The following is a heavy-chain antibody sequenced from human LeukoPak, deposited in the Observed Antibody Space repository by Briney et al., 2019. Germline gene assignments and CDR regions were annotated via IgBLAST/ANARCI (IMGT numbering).Heavy chain of an antibody. CDR1: GFIVSSNY. D-gene: IGHD6-19*01. Sequence: GGSLRLSCAASGFIVSSNYMSWVRQAPGKGLEWVSYVSDSSSTILYADSVKGRFTISRDDAKSSLFLQTNSLRDEDTAVYYCARDGGASSGWAFWGQGTLVTVSS. J-gene: IGHJ4*02. V-gene: IGHV3-48*02. CDR2: VSDSSSTI. CDR3: ARDGGASSGWAF.